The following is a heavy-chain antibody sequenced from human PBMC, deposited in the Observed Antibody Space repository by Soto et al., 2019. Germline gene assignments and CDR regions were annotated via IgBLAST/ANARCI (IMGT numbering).Heavy chain of an antibody. J-gene: IGHJ4*02. CDR2: IYYSGST. D-gene: IGHD5-18*01. CDR3: ARGMGDTAMAWYY. V-gene: IGHV4-59*01. CDR1: GGSISSYY. Sequence: QVQLQESGPGLVKPSETLSLTCTVSGGSISSYYWSWIRQSPGKGLEWIGYIYYSGSTKYNPSLKSRVTISVDTSKNQFSLKLSSVTAADTAVYYCARGMGDTAMAWYYWGQGTLVTVSS.